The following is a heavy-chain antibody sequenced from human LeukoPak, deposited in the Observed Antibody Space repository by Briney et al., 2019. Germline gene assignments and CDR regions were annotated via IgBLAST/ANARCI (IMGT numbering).Heavy chain of an antibody. V-gene: IGHV4-39*07. Sequence: SETLSLTCTVSGGSISSSSYYWGWIRQPPGKGLEWSGYIYHSGSTYYNPSLKSRVTISVDRSKNQFSLKLSSVTAADTAVYYCARAPFLLVGEFHWGQGTLVTVSS. CDR2: IYHSGST. CDR3: ARAPFLLVGEFH. D-gene: IGHD1-26*01. CDR1: GGSISSSSYY. J-gene: IGHJ4*02.